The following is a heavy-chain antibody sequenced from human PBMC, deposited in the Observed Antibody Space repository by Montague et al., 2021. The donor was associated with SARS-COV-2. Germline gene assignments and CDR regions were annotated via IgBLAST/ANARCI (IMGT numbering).Heavy chain of an antibody. J-gene: IGHJ6*02. D-gene: IGHD3-10*01. CDR3: ATMAADLYYNGMDV. CDR2: ISSSGSTI. V-gene: IGHV3-48*03. CDR1: GFTFSSYE. Sequence: SLRLSCAASGFTFSSYEMNWVRQAPGKGLEWVSYISSSGSTISHADSVKGRFTISRDNAKDSLYLQMNSLRAEDTAVYYCATMAADLYYNGMDVWGQGTTVTVSS.